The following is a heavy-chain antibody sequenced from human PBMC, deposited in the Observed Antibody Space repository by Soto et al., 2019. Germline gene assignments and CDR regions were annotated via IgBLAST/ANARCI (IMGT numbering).Heavy chain of an antibody. J-gene: IGHJ6*02. D-gene: IGHD1-7*01. CDR1: GGSFSTYY. CDR2: INHSGST. Sequence: QVQLQQWGAGLLKPSETLSLNCAVYGGSFSTYYWSWIRHPPGKGLEWIGEINHSGSTNYNPSLNGRVTTSIGTSKNPFSLRVSSVTAADTAVYYCARGRDNSTYRDCYYDYGLDVSGLGTTVTVSS. V-gene: IGHV4-34*01. CDR3: ARGRDNSTYRDCYYDYGLDV.